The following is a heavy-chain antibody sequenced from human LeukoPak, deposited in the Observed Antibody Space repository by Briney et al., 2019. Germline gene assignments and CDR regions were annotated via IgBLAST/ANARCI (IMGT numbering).Heavy chain of an antibody. V-gene: IGHV3-23*01. J-gene: IGHJ4*02. CDR3: AKAYYYDSSGPSPNLDY. CDR2: ISGSGGST. CDR1: GFTFSSYA. Sequence: GGSLRLSCAASGFTFSSYAMSWVRQAPGKGLEWVSAISGSGGSTYYADSVKGRFTISRDNSKNTLYLQMNSLRAEDTAVYYCAKAYYYDSSGPSPNLDYWGQGTLVTVSS. D-gene: IGHD3-22*01.